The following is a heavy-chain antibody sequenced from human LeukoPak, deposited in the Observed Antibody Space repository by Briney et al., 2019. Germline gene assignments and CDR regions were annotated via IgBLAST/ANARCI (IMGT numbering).Heavy chain of an antibody. Sequence: GGSLRLSCAASGFTFSSYWMHWVRQAPGKGLVWVSRINSDGSSTRYADSVKGRFTISRDNAKNSLYLQMNSLRAEDTALYYCARVGYDFWSGYYTGGDDYYYYMDVWGKGTTVTVSS. D-gene: IGHD3-3*01. J-gene: IGHJ6*03. V-gene: IGHV3-74*01. CDR3: ARVGYDFWSGYYTGGDDYYYYMDV. CDR1: GFTFSSYW. CDR2: INSDGSST.